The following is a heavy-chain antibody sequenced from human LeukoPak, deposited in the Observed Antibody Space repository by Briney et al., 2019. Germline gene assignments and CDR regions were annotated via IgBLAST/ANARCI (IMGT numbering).Heavy chain of an antibody. CDR2: ISGYNGNT. CDR3: ARDGVLAAAGTNGFDI. J-gene: IGHJ3*02. V-gene: IGHV1-18*04. CDR1: GYTFTSDG. D-gene: IGHD6-13*01. Sequence: ASVKVSCKASGYTFTSDGISWVRQAPGQGLEWMGWISGYNGNTNYAQNLQGRVTMTTDTSTSTAYMELRSLRSDDTAVYYCARDGVLAAAGTNGFDIWGQGTMVTVSP.